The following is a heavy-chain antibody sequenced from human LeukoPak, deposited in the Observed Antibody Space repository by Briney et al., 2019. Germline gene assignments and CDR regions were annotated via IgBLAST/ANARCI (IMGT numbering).Heavy chain of an antibody. CDR1: GFTFSSSA. D-gene: IGHD2-15*01. Sequence: GGSLRLSCAASGFTFSSSAMSWVRQAPGKGLEWVSAISNNGGYTYYADSVQGRFTISGDNSKSTLCLQMNSLRAEDTAVYYCAKQLGYCSDGSCYFPYWGQGTLVTISS. V-gene: IGHV3-23*01. J-gene: IGHJ4*02. CDR2: ISNNGGYT. CDR3: AKQLGYCSDGSCYFPY.